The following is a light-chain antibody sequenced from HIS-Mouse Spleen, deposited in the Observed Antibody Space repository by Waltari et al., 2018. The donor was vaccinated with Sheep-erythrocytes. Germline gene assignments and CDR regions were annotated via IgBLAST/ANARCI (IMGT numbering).Light chain of an antibody. CDR2: AAS. CDR3: QQSYSTPRT. CDR1: QSISSY. V-gene: IGKV1-39*01. J-gene: IGKJ1*01. Sequence: DIQMTQSPPSLSASVGDRVTITCRASQSISSYLNWYQQKPGKAPKLLIYAASSLQSGVPSTFSGSGSGTDFTLTISSLQPEDFATYYCQQSYSTPRTFGQGTKVEIK.